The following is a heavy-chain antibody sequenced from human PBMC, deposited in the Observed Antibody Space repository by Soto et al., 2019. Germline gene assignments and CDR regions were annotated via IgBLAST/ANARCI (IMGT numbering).Heavy chain of an antibody. D-gene: IGHD1-26*01. CDR3: AKFANYGSYLDPLDN. Sequence: PSETLSLTCTVSGGSISGSSFYWGWIRQPPGKGLEWIGTIYYSGSTYYNPSLKSRITISVDTSKNQFSLKVNSVTAADTAVYFCAKFANYGSYLDPLDNWGQGTRVTVSS. CDR1: GGSISGSSFY. CDR2: IYYSGST. J-gene: IGHJ4*02. V-gene: IGHV4-39*01.